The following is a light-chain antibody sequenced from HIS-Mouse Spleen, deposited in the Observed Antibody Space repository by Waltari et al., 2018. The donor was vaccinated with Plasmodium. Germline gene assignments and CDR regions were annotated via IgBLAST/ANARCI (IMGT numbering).Light chain of an antibody. CDR1: SSDFGGYNY. V-gene: IGLV2-11*01. Sequence: QSALTQPRSVSGSPGQSVTISCTGTSSDFGGYNYVSWYHQHPGKAPKLMIYDVSKRPSGVPDRFSGSKSGNTASLTISGLQAEDEADYYCCSYAGSYTLVFGGGTKLTVL. J-gene: IGLJ2*01. CDR2: DVS. CDR3: CSYAGSYTLV.